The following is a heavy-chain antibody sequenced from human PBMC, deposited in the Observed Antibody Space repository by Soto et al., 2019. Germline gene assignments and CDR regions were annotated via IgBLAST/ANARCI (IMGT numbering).Heavy chain of an antibody. J-gene: IGHJ3*02. V-gene: IGHV1-69*04. CDR2: IIPILDIA. CDR3: ARGANAVGSESAFGI. Sequence: QDQLVQSGAEVKKPESSVKVSCQVSGGTFSTHGITWVRQAPGQGLEWMGRIIPILDIADYAQKFQGRVTITADRSMNTAYMELSSLRSEDTAVYYCARGANAVGSESAFGIWGQGTIVTVSS. D-gene: IGHD2-2*03. CDR1: GGTFSTHG.